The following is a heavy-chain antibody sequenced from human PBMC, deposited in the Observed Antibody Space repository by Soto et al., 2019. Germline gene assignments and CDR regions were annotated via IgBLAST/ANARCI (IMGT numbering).Heavy chain of an antibody. CDR3: AKFEGPLHHNYHMDV. V-gene: IGHV3-23*01. CDR1: GFTFSNFA. Sequence: EMQLLESGGGLVQPGGSLRHSCAASGFTFSNFAMTWVRQAPGKGLEWVSGVYGAGNGALYADSVKGRFIMSRANSTNTLYLHMDSLRAGDTGVYYCAKFEGPLHHNYHMDVWGQGTTVTVSS. CDR2: VYGAGNGA. D-gene: IGHD3-9*01. J-gene: IGHJ6*03.